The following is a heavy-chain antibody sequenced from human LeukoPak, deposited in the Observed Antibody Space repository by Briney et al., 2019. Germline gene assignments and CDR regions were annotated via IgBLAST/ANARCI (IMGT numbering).Heavy chain of an antibody. J-gene: IGHJ4*02. CDR2: IQYDGSNK. Sequence: PGRSLRLSCVASGFTFSSYGMHWVRQAPGKGLEWVALIQYDGSNKYFADSVKGRFTISRDNSKNTLYLQMNSLTAEDTAVYYCAKQILVTVTTGFDYWGQGTLVTVSS. CDR3: AKQILVTVTTGFDY. D-gene: IGHD4-17*01. V-gene: IGHV3-30*19. CDR1: GFTFSSYG.